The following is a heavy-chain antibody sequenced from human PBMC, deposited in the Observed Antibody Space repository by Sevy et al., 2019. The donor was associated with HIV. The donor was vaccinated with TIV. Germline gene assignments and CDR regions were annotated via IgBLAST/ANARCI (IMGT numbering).Heavy chain of an antibody. Sequence: GESLKISCKGSGYSFPNYWIGWVRQVPGKGMEWMGISYPRDSDTRYSPSFQGQVTVSADKSIDTAYVHWSSLNASYTAMYYCAIASTGDIYTFDYWGQGTLVTVSS. CDR3: AIASTGDIYTFDY. CDR1: GYSFPNYW. CDR2: SYPRDSDT. V-gene: IGHV5-51*01. J-gene: IGHJ4*02. D-gene: IGHD3-9*01.